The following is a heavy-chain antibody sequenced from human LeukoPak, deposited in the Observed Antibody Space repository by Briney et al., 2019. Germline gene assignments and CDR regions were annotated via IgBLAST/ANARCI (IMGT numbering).Heavy chain of an antibody. CDR1: GFTFSSYA. Sequence: GGSLRLSCAASGFTFSSYAMHWVRQAPGKGLEYVSAISSNGGSTYYANSVKGRFTISRDNSKNTLYLQMGSLRAEDMAVYYCARGTGAKIKDFDYWGQGTLVTVSS. CDR2: ISSNGGST. V-gene: IGHV3-64*01. CDR3: ARGTGAKIKDFDY. J-gene: IGHJ4*02. D-gene: IGHD1-14*01.